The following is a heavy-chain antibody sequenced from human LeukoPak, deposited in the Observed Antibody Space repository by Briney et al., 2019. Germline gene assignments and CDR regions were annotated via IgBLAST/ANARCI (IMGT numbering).Heavy chain of an antibody. V-gene: IGHV3-23*01. CDR3: AKDSRESSGHFPYYYYYHYGLDV. CDR1: GFIFSSSA. Sequence: PGGSLRLSCAVSGFIFSSSAMSWVRQAPGKGLEWVSASSGGGDDTSYADSARGRFTVSRDNSKNTLYLQMNSLRAEDTAVYYCAKDSRESSGHFPYYYYYHYGLDVWGQGTTVTVSS. J-gene: IGHJ6*02. D-gene: IGHD3-22*01. CDR2: SSGGGDDT.